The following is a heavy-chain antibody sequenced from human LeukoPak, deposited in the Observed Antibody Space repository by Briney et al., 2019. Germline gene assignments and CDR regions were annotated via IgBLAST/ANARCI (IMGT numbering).Heavy chain of an antibody. Sequence: GGSLRLSCAASGFTFSSYWMSWVRQAPGKGLEWVANIMQDGSEKYYVDSVKGRFTISRDNAKNSLYLQMNSLRVEDTAVYYCAREWEKDGDYLGDWFDPWGQGTLVTVSS. CDR2: IMQDGSEK. V-gene: IGHV3-7*01. J-gene: IGHJ5*02. CDR3: AREWEKDGDYLGDWFDP. CDR1: GFTFSSYW. D-gene: IGHD4-17*01.